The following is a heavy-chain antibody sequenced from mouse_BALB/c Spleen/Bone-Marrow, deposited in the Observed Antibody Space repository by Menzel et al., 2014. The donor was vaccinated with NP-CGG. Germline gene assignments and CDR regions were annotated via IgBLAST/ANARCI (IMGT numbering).Heavy chain of an antibody. V-gene: IGHV7-3*02. CDR2: IRNKANGYTT. Sequence: EVKVVESGGGLVQPGGSLILSCATSGSTFTDYYMSWVRQPPGKALEWLGFIRNKANGYTTEYSASVKGRFTISRDNSQSILYLQMNTLRAEDSATYYCARDRGGLLHDYWGQGTTLTVSS. D-gene: IGHD1-1*01. CDR1: GSTFTDYY. CDR3: ARDRGGLLHDY. J-gene: IGHJ2*01.